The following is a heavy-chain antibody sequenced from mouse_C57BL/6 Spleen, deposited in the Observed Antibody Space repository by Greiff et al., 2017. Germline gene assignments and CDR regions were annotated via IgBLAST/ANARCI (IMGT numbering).Heavy chain of an antibody. CDR1: GYSITSGYS. CDR3: ERDGDEYYAMDY. CDR2: ISYDGSN. V-gene: IGHV3-6*01. Sequence: EVQLQESGPGLVKPSQSLSLTCSVTGYSITSGYSWNCIRKFPGNKLEWMGFISYDGSNNYNQSLKNRISITRDTSKNQFFLKLNAVTTEDTATYYCERDGDEYYAMDYWGQGTSVTVSS. J-gene: IGHJ4*01.